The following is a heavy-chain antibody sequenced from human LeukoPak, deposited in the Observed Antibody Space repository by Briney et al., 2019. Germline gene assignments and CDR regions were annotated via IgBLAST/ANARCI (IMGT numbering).Heavy chain of an antibody. V-gene: IGHV4-39*01. CDR1: GGSLSSSSYY. D-gene: IGHD5-18*01. CDR2: IYYRGST. J-gene: IGHJ4*02. CDR3: ARHGYNLFDY. Sequence: SETLSLTCTVSGGSLSSSSYYWGWIRQPPGKGLEWIGSIYYRGSTYYNPSLKSRVTISVDTSKNQSSLKLSSVTAADTAVYYCARHGYNLFDYWGQGTLVTVSS.